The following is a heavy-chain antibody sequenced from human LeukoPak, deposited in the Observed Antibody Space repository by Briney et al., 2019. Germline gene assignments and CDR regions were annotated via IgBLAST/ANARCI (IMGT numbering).Heavy chain of an antibody. Sequence: GGSLRLSCAASGFTFSSYSMDWVRQAPGKGLEWVSVIYSGGSTYYADSVKGRFTISRDNSKNTLYLQMNSLRAEDTAVYYCARDRGSGWYNWFDPWGQGTLVTVSS. CDR3: ARDRGSGWYNWFDP. D-gene: IGHD6-19*01. CDR1: GFTFSSYS. V-gene: IGHV3-66*01. CDR2: IYSGGST. J-gene: IGHJ5*02.